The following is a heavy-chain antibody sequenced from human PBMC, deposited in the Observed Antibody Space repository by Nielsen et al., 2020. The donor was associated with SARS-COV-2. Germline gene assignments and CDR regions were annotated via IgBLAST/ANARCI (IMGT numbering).Heavy chain of an antibody. D-gene: IGHD2-2*01. CDR3: ARGDIAVVPAAMFRGDDAFDI. V-gene: IGHV4-39*02. Sequence: SETLSLTCTVSGSSLSSRNYYWGWIRQPPGKGLEWIGTIYYSGSVSYNPSLRSRVTISVDTSKKHFSLKLTSVTAADTAVYFCARGDIAVVPAAMFRGDDAFDIWGQGTMVRVSS. CDR2: IYYSGSV. CDR1: GSSLSSRNYY. J-gene: IGHJ3*02.